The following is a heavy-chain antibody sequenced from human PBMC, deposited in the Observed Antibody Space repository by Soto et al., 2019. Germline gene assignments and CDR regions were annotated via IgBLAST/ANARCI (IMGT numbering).Heavy chain of an antibody. J-gene: IGHJ4*01. CDR2: IRNKADSYRS. CDR3: CTHDRNWGSCDY. CDR1: GLSFSAAA. D-gene: IGHD7-27*01. Sequence: EVQLVESGAGLVQPGGSLTLSCAVSGLSFSAAAMHWVRQASGKGLEGFGRIRNKADSYRSVYVAPVTGRFIISREDSKNMAYMPMSSRKTEDTPVYYCCTHDRNWGSCDYSGLGTRVTVSS. V-gene: IGHV3-73*02.